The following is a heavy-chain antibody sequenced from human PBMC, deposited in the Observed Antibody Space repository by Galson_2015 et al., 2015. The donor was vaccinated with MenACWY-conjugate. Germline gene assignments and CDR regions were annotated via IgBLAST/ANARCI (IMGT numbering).Heavy chain of an antibody. CDR1: GFTFSSYW. V-gene: IGHV3-7*03. CDR2: IKQDGREK. CDR3: VRDYRIEMATVMAN. J-gene: IGHJ4*02. D-gene: IGHD5-24*01. Sequence: SLRLSCAVSGFTFSSYWMSWVRQAPGKGLEWVANIKQDGREKNYVDSVKGRFTISRDNADNSVYLQMDSLRVEDTAVYYCVRDYRIEMATVMANWGQGTLVTVSS.